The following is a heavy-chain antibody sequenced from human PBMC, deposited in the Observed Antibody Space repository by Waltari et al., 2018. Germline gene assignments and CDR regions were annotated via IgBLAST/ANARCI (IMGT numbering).Heavy chain of an antibody. CDR3: ATEERGYSNYFGY. V-gene: IGHV3-33*01. Sequence: QVQLVESGGGVVQPGRSLRLSCAASGFTFSSYGMQWVGRAPGKGLEWVAVIWYDGSNKYYADSVKGRFTISRDNSKNTLYLQMNSLRAEDTAVYYFATEERGYSNYFGYWGQGTLVTVSS. CDR2: IWYDGSNK. CDR1: GFTFSSYG. J-gene: IGHJ4*02. D-gene: IGHD4-4*01.